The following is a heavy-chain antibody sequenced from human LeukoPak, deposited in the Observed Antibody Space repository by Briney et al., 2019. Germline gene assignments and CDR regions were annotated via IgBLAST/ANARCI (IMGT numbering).Heavy chain of an antibody. Sequence: GGSLRLSCAASGFTFSSYAMHWVRQAPGKGLEWVAFIRYDGSNKYYADSVKGRFTISRDNSKNTLYLQMNSLRAEDTAVYYCAKDSIAVAASFDYWGQGTLVTVSS. CDR1: GFTFSSYA. CDR2: IRYDGSNK. D-gene: IGHD6-19*01. CDR3: AKDSIAVAASFDY. V-gene: IGHV3-30*02. J-gene: IGHJ4*02.